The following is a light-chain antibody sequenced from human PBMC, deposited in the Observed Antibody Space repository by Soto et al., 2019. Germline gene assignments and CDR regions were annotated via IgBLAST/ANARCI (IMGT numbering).Light chain of an antibody. J-gene: IGLJ2*01. V-gene: IGLV2-14*01. CDR2: EVS. CDR3: TSYTSSNSVV. Sequence: QSALTQPASVSGSPGQSITISCTGTGSDIGGYNYVSWYQQHPGKAPKVMIYEVSNRPSGVSNRFSASKSGNTASLTIYGLQAEDEADYYCTSYTSSNSVVFGGGTKMTGL. CDR1: GSDIGGYNY.